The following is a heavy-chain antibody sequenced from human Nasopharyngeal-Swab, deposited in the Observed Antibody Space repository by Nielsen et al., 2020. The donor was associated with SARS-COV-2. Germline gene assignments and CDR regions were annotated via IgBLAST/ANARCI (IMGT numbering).Heavy chain of an antibody. CDR3: ARGGVQSYWFDP. CDR2: ISSSSSYI. J-gene: IGHJ5*02. CDR1: GFTFSSYS. V-gene: IGHV3-21*01. Sequence: GGSLRLSCAASGFTFSSYSMNWVRQAPGRGLEWVSSISSSSSYIYYADSVKGRFTISRDNAKNSLYLQMNSLRAEDTGVYYCARGGVQSYWFDPWGQGTLVTVSS. D-gene: IGHD3-16*01.